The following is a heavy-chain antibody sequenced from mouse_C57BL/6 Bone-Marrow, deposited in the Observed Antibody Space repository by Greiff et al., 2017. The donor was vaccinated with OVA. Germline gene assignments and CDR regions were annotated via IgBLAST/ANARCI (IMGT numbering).Heavy chain of an antibody. CDR3: ARQGNYEGFDY. V-gene: IGHV5-15*01. CDR2: ISNLAYSI. D-gene: IGHD2-1*01. J-gene: IGHJ3*01. CDR1: GFTFSDYG. Sequence: EVKLMESGGGLVQPGGSLKLSCAASGFTFSDYGMAWVRQAPRKGPEWVAFISNLAYSIYYADTVTGRFTISRENAKNTLYMEMSSLMSEDTAMYYCARQGNYEGFDYWGQRTLVTVSA.